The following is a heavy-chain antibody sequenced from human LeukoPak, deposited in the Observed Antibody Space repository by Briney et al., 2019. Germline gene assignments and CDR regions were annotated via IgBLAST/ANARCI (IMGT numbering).Heavy chain of an antibody. J-gene: IGHJ4*02. CDR1: GFTFSSYA. CDR3: ARRAGAYSHPYDY. V-gene: IGHV3-53*01. D-gene: IGHD4/OR15-4a*01. Sequence: GGSLRLSCAASGFTFSSYAMSWVRQAPGKGLEWVSFIYSGTTHYSDSVKGRFTISRDNSKNTLYLQMNSLRAEDTAVYYCARRAGAYSHPYDYWGQGTLVPVSS. CDR2: IYSGTT.